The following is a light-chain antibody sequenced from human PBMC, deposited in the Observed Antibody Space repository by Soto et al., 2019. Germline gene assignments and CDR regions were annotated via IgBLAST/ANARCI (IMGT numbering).Light chain of an antibody. Sequence: ENVLTQSPGTLSFSPAARAHLXCRASQSVSSDLAWYHQKPGQAPRLLIYGASTRATGIPARFSGSGSGTDFSLTIRGLKPEDFAVYYCQQYRMSPNTFGQGTRLEIK. CDR1: QSVSSD. V-gene: IGKV3-20*01. CDR2: GAS. J-gene: IGKJ5*01. CDR3: QQYRMSPNT.